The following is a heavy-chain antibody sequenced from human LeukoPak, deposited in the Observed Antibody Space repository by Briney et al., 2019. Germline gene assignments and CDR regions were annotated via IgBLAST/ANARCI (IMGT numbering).Heavy chain of an antibody. Sequence: SETLSLTCTVSGGSISSSSYYWGWIRQPPGKGLERIGSIYYTGSTYYNPSLKSRATISVDTSKNQFSLKLSSVIAADTAVYYCARHRYSYGYVVDYWGQGTLVTVSS. D-gene: IGHD5-18*01. CDR3: ARHRYSYGYVVDY. J-gene: IGHJ4*02. CDR1: GGSISSSSYY. V-gene: IGHV4-39*01. CDR2: IYYTGST.